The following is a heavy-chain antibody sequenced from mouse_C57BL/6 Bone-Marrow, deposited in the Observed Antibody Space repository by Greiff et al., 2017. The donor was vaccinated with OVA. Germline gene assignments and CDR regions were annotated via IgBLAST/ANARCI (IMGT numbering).Heavy chain of an antibody. CDR3: ARGSDGYYSYYAMDY. D-gene: IGHD2-3*01. V-gene: IGHV2-9-1*01. J-gene: IGHJ4*01. CDR1: GFSLTSYA. CDR2: IWTGGGT. Sequence: VKLVESGPGLVAPSQSLSITCTVSGFSLTSYAISWVRQPPGKGLEWLGVIWTGGGTNYNSALKSRLSISKDNSKSQVFLKMNSLQTDDTARYYCARGSDGYYSYYAMDYWGQGTSVTVSS.